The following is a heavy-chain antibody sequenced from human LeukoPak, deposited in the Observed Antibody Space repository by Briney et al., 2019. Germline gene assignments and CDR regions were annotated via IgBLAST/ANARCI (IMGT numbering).Heavy chain of an antibody. V-gene: IGHV3-23*01. CDR2: ISGSGGST. CDR1: GFTFSSYA. Sequence: PGGSLRLSCAASGFTFSSYAMGWVRQAPGKGLEWVSLISGSGGSTYYADSVKGRFTISRDNSKNTLYLQMNSLRAEDTAVYYCARGDDYGDYWGQGTLVTVSS. CDR3: ARGDDYGDY. J-gene: IGHJ4*02. D-gene: IGHD2-21*01.